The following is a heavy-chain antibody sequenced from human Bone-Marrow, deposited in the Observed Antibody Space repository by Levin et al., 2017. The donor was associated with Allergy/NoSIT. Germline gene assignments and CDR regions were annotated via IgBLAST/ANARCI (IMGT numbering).Heavy chain of an antibody. D-gene: IGHD3-10*01. CDR2: ISGSGAST. J-gene: IGHJ4*02. V-gene: IGHV3-23*01. Sequence: AGGSLRLSCAASGFTFSNFAMTWVRQAPGKGLEWVSAISGSGASTFYADSVRGRFTISRDNAKDTLYLQMNSLRAEDTALYYCAKDYYTSGSHEIDSWGQGPLVAVSP. CDR3: AKDYYTSGSHEIDS. CDR1: GFTFSNFA.